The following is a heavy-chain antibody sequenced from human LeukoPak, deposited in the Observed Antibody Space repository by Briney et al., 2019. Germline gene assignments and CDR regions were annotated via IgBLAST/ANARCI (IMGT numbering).Heavy chain of an antibody. CDR2: IYTSGST. CDR3: AEVSPDYYYYMDV. J-gene: IGHJ6*03. V-gene: IGHV4-61*02. Sequence: SETLSLTCTVSGGSISSGSYYWSWIRQPAGKGLEWIGRIYTSGSTNYNPSLKSRVTISVDTSKNQFSLKLSSVTAADTAVYYCAEVSPDYYYYMDVWGKGTTVTVSS. CDR1: GGSISSGSYY.